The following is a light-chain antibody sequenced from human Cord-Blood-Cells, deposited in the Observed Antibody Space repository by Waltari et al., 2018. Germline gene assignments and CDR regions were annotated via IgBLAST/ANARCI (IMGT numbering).Light chain of an antibody. CDR3: QQRSNWPQLT. CDR1: QRVSSY. J-gene: IGKJ4*01. CDR2: DAS. Sequence: EIVLKQSPATLSLSPGERATLSCRASQRVSSYLAWYQQKPGQAPRLLIVDASNRATGIPARFSGSGSGTDFTLTISSLEPEDFAVYYCQQRSNWPQLTFGGGTKVEIK. V-gene: IGKV3-11*01.